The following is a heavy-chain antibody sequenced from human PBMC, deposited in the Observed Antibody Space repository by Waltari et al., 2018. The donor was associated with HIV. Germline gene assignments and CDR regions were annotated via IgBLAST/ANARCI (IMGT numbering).Heavy chain of an antibody. CDR1: GFTFRNYE. J-gene: IGHJ6*02. CDR2: ISAGGTK. CDR3: AKAVGDTSGRYWGGDV. Sequence: EVQLVESGGGLVQPGGSLRLSCAGPGFTFRNYEMRWVRQAPGKGLEWISYISAGGTKYYADSVKGRFSISRDNAKNSLYLQMNSLRAEDTAVYYCAKAVGDTSGRYWGGDVWGQGTTVTVSS. D-gene: IGHD6-19*01. V-gene: IGHV3-48*03.